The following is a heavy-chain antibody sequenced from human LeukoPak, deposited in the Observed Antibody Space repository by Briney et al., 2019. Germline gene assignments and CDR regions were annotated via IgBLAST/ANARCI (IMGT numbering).Heavy chain of an antibody. J-gene: IGHJ4*02. D-gene: IGHD3-22*01. V-gene: IGHV1-8*01. CDR2: MNPNSGNT. CDR1: GYTFTSYD. CDR3: AKPEPDYYDSSGYFDY. Sequence: VASMKVSCKASGYTFTSYDINWVRQATGQGLEWMGWMNPNSGNTGYAQKFQGRVTMTRNTSISTAYMELSSLRSEDTAVYYCAKPEPDYYDSSGYFDYWGQGTLVTVSS.